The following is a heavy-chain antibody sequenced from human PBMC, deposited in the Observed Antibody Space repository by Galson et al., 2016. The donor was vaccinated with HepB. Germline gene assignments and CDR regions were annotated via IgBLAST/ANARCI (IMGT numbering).Heavy chain of an antibody. D-gene: IGHD4/OR15-4a*01. J-gene: IGHJ4*02. CDR3: ARLSLVLGGAIDY. CDR2: IKSDGRST. Sequence: SLRLSCAASGISFSTYWMHWVRQAPGKGLVWVSHIKSDGRSTNYADSVKGRFSISRDNAKNTLYLQMNSLRAEDTAVYYCARLSLVLGGAIDYWGQGTQVTVSS. V-gene: IGHV3-74*01. CDR1: GISFSTYW.